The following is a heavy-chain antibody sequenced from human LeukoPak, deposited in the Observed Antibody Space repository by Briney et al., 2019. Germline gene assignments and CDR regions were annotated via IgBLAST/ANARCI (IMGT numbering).Heavy chain of an antibody. D-gene: IGHD3-22*01. CDR1: GGTFSDYT. V-gene: IGHV1-69*01. Sequence: SVKVSCKASGGTFSDYTVSWVRQAPGQGLEWMGGIIPAFASTNYAQKFQGRLTITADESTVTAYLELSSLRAEDTPVYYCARIQIDSQYYSYMDIWGQGTTVTVSS. CDR3: ARIQIDSQYYSYMDI. CDR2: IIPAFAST. J-gene: IGHJ6*03.